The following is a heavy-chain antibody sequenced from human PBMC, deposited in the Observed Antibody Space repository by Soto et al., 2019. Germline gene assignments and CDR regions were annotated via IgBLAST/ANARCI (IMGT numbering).Heavy chain of an antibody. CDR2: IGNSGGVT. Sequence: EVQLLESGGGLVQPGGSLRLSCVASGFTFSTYAMSWVRQAPGKGLEWVSIIGNSGGVTVYAEPVNGPFTISRDNSKNTLYLQMNSLTAEDTAVDYCAKHFVNGEIDYWGQGTLVTVSS. J-gene: IGHJ4*02. CDR3: AKHFVNGEIDY. V-gene: IGHV3-23*01. D-gene: IGHD3-10*01. CDR1: GFTFSTYA.